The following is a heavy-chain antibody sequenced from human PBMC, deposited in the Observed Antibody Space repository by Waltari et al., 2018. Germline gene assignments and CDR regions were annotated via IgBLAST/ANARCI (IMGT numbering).Heavy chain of an antibody. V-gene: IGHV4-4*02. CDR3: ARDRGRGLYLDT. Sequence: QLQLQESGPGLVKPSGTLSLICAVSGDSMSTSDYWSWVCQPPGKGMEWRGHVRSDGKTNYHSSFASRVTMSLDTSTYHFALKLTSATAADTALYYCARDRGRGLYLDTWGQGTLVTVSP. CDR1: GDSMSTSDY. J-gene: IGHJ4*02. D-gene: IGHD1-1*01. CDR2: VRSDGKT.